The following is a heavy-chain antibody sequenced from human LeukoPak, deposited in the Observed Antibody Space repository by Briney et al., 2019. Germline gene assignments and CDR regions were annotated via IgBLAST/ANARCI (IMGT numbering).Heavy chain of an antibody. D-gene: IGHD2-15*01. J-gene: IGHJ3*02. Sequence: PGGSLRLSCAASGFTFSSYSMTWVRQAPGKGLEYVSAISSNGGSTYYANSVKGRFTISRDNSKNTLYLQMGSLRAEDMAVYYCARAGATPDLLMAHAFDIWGQGTMVTVSS. CDR2: ISSNGGST. CDR3: ARAGATPDLLMAHAFDI. CDR1: GFTFSSYS. V-gene: IGHV3-64*01.